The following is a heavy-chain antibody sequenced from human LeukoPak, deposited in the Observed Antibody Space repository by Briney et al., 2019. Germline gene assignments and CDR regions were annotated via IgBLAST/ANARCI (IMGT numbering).Heavy chain of an antibody. CDR3: ALVVPAAMYGGWFDP. V-gene: IGHV4-61*02. D-gene: IGHD2-2*01. CDR1: GVSISSGSSY. Sequence: SETLSLTCTVSGVSISSGSSYWNWIRQPAGRGLEWIGRIYTSGSTNYNPSLKSRVTISLDTSKNQFSLKLSSVTAADTAVYYCALVVPAAMYGGWFDPWGQGTLVTVSS. J-gene: IGHJ5*02. CDR2: IYTSGST.